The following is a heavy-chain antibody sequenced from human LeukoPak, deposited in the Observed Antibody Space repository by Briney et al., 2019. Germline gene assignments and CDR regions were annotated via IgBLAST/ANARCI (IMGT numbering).Heavy chain of an antibody. J-gene: IGHJ4*02. D-gene: IGHD3-22*01. V-gene: IGHV5-51*01. Sequence: GESLKLSCKGSGYSFASYWIGWVRQMPGKGLEWMGIIYPDDSDTRYSPSFQGQVTISADKAITTAYVQWRSLKASDTALYYCARAVGDYYDSSGYYPYLDYWGQGTLVTVSS. CDR1: GYSFASYW. CDR2: IYPDDSDT. CDR3: ARAVGDYYDSSGYYPYLDY.